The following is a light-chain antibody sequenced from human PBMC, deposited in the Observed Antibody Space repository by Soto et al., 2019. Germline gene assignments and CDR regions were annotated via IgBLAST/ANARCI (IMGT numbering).Light chain of an antibody. J-gene: IGLJ1*01. CDR1: SSDVGAYNY. CDR3: NSYTSSSALFYV. Sequence: QSALTQPASVSGSPGQSITISCTGTSSDVGAYNYVSWYQQHPGKVPKLMIYEVSNRPSGVSNRFSGSKSGNTASLTISGLQAEDEADYYCNSYTSSSALFYVFGTGTKLTVL. CDR2: EVS. V-gene: IGLV2-14*01.